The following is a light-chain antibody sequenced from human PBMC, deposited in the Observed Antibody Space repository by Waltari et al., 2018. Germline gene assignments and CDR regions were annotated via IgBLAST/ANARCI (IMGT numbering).Light chain of an antibody. Sequence: DIVMTQSPLSLPVTPGEPASISCRSSQSLLHSNGYNYLDWYLQKPGQPPQLLIYEVSNRFSGVPDRFSGSGSGTDFTLKISRVEAEDVGLYYCMQSIQFPLTFGGGTKVEIK. CDR3: MQSIQFPLT. V-gene: IGKV2D-29*01. J-gene: IGKJ4*01. CDR1: QSLLHSNGYNY. CDR2: EVS.